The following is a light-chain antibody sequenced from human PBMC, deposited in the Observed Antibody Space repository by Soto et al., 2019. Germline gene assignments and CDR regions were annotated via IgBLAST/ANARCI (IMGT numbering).Light chain of an antibody. CDR2: EVN. Sequence: QSALTQPASVSGSPGQSITLSCTGTNSDVGGYNYVSWYQHHPGKAPKFMIYEVNHRPSGVSNRFSGSKSGNTASLTISGLQAEDEADYYCSSYTGSSTPVVFGGGTKVTVL. V-gene: IGLV2-14*01. CDR3: SSYTGSSTPVV. J-gene: IGLJ2*01. CDR1: NSDVGGYNY.